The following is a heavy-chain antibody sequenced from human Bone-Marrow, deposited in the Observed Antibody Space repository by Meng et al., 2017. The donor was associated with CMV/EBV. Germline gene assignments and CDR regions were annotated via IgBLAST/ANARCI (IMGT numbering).Heavy chain of an antibody. CDR3: ARDHCSSASCNKGYYGMDV. J-gene: IGHJ6*02. CDR2: ITSSGSYI. Sequence: GESLKISCAASGFTFSIYTMNWVRQAPGKGLEWVSSITSSGSYIYYADSVKGRFTISRGSAKNSLYLQMNSLRAEDTAVYYCARDHCSSASCNKGYYGMDVWGQGTTVTVSS. D-gene: IGHD2-2*02. CDR1: GFTFSIYT. V-gene: IGHV3-21*01.